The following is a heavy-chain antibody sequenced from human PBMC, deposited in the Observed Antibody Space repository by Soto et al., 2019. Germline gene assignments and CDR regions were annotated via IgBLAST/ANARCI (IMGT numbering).Heavy chain of an antibody. D-gene: IGHD4-17*01. CDR2: IWYDGSNK. CDR1: GFTFSSYG. V-gene: IGHV3-33*01. Sequence: GGSLRLSCAASGFTFSSYGMHWVRQAPGKGLEWVAVIWYDGSNKYYVDSVKGRFTISRDNSKNTLYLQMNSLRAEDTAVYYCARGVVGYGDFLFDYWGQGTLVTVSS. J-gene: IGHJ4*02. CDR3: ARGVVGYGDFLFDY.